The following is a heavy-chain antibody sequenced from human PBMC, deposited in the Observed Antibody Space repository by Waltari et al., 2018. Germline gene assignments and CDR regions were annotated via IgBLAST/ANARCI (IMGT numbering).Heavy chain of an antibody. CDR3: ATYYYDSRGSTNNFDI. Sequence: QVQVVQSGAEVKKTGASVKVSCKVSGYTFTGYSIHWVRQAPGQGLEWLGRINPNSGVTNYAQKFQDRVTMTRDTSTSTAYMEVSRLTSDDTAVYYCATYYYDSRGSTNNFDIWGQGTMITVSS. CDR2: INPNSGVT. V-gene: IGHV1-2*06. J-gene: IGHJ3*02. D-gene: IGHD3-22*01. CDR1: GYTFTGYS.